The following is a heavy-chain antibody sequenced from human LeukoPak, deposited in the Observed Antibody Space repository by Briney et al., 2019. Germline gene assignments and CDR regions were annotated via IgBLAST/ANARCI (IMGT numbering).Heavy chain of an antibody. CDR2: FDPEDGET. J-gene: IGHJ1*01. Sequence: GSVTVSCKFSVYTLTELSMHGVGQAPGRGGEGMGCFDPEDGETIYAHKFHRRVTMTENTSTDTAYMELSSLRSEDTAVYYCATPFVYGDYAYFQHWGQGTLVTVSS. D-gene: IGHD4-17*01. V-gene: IGHV1-24*01. CDR1: VYTLTELS. CDR3: ATPFVYGDYAYFQH.